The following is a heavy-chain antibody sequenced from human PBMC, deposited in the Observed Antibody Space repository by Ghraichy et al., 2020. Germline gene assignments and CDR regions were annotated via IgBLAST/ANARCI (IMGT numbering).Heavy chain of an antibody. CDR1: GGSFIGSY. V-gene: IGHV4-4*09. CDR2: IYAGGSS. Sequence: SQTLSLTCTVSGGSFIGSYWAWIRQPPGKGLEWIGFIYAGGSSSYNPSLRSRVVISVDSSKNQVSLNLSSVTAADTAVYYCARRDDSDSRTDSWFDPWGQGTLVTVSS. D-gene: IGHD3-22*01. CDR3: ARRDDSDSRTDSWFDP. J-gene: IGHJ5*02.